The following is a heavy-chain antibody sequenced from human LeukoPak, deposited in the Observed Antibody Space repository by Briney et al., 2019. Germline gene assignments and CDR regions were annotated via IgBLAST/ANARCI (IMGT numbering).Heavy chain of an antibody. CDR1: GYTFTSYD. CDR2: MNPNSGNT. D-gene: IGHD3-3*01. J-gene: IGHJ6*03. CDR3: ARREYTYYDFRSGYYSYYMDV. Sequence: ASVNVFRKASGYTFTSYDINWVPEATGQGREWMGWMNPNSGNTRYTQNLQGRDTMTRNTSISTAYMELSTLRSEDTAVYYCARREYTYYDFRSGYYSYYMDVWGKGTTVTVSS. V-gene: IGHV1-8*01.